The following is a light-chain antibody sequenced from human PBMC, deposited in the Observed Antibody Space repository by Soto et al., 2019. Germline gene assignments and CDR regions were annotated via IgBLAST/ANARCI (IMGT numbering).Light chain of an antibody. V-gene: IGKV3D-15*01. CDR3: QQYATLPIT. Sequence: VLVTQSASTLSVTPGSPATLPCRASSSVSSNVAWYQQRPGQAPKLLIYGASSRATGIPDRFSGGGSGTDFTLTISRLEAEDFEVYYCQQYATLPITFGQGTRLEIK. J-gene: IGKJ5*01. CDR2: GAS. CDR1: SSVSSN.